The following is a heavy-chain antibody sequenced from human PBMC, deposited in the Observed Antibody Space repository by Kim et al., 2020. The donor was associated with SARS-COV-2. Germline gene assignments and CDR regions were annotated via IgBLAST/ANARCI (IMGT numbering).Heavy chain of an antibody. V-gene: IGHV3-73*01. CDR3: TTGNWNDVWYGMDV. D-gene: IGHD1-20*01. CDR1: GFTFSGSA. Sequence: GGSLRLSCAASGFTFSGSAMHWVRQASGKGLEWVGRIRSKANSYATAYAASVKGRFTISRDDSKNTAYLQMNSLKTEDTAVYYCTTGNWNDVWYGMDVWGQGATVTVSS. J-gene: IGHJ6*02. CDR2: IRSKANSYAT.